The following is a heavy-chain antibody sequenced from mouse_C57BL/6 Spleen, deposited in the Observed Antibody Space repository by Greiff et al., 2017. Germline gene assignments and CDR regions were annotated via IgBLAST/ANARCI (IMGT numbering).Heavy chain of an antibody. Sequence: VQLQESGPELVKPGASVKISCKASGYAFSSSWMNWVKQRPGKGLEWIGRIYPGDGDTNYNGKFKGKATLTADKSSSTAYMQLSSLTSEDSAVYFCARGGTVVATDYLDYWGQGTTLTVSS. CDR3: ARGGTVVATDYLDY. J-gene: IGHJ2*01. V-gene: IGHV1-82*01. D-gene: IGHD1-1*01. CDR2: IYPGDGDT. CDR1: GYAFSSSW.